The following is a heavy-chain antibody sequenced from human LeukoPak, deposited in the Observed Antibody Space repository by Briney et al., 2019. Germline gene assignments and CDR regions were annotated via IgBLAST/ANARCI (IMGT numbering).Heavy chain of an antibody. CDR1: GFTFSSYA. V-gene: IGHV3-23*01. CDR2: ISGSVGST. CDR3: AKVIVVAGIAFDY. J-gene: IGHJ4*02. Sequence: PGGSLRLSCAASGFTFSSYAMSWVRQAPGKGLEWVSSISGSVGSTYYADSVKGQFTISRDNSKNTLYLQMNSLRAEDTAVYYCAKVIVVAGIAFDYWGQGTLVTVSS. D-gene: IGHD6-19*01.